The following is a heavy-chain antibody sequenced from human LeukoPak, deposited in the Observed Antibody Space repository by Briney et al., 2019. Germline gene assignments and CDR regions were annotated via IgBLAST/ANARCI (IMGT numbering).Heavy chain of an antibody. V-gene: IGHV3-7*01. D-gene: IGHD1-26*01. CDR2: VNQDGSEK. CDR1: GFTFSSYW. CDR3: ARESVGAIKMDV. Sequence: GGSLRLSCAASGFTFSSYWMTWVRQAPGKGLEWVANVNQDGSEKYYVDSVKGRFTISRDNAKNSLYLQMNSLRAEDTAVYYCARESVGAIKMDVWGQGTTVTVSS. J-gene: IGHJ6*02.